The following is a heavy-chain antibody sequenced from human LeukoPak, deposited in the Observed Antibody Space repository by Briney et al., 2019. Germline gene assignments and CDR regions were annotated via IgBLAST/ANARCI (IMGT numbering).Heavy chain of an antibody. D-gene: IGHD1-26*01. V-gene: IGHV4-34*01. CDR1: GGSFNGYY. CDR3: ARRLRPSTFDY. CDR2: INHSGST. Sequence: PSETLSLTCAVYGGSFNGYYWSWIRQPPGKGLEWIGEINHSGSTNYNPSLKSRVTISVDTSKNQFSLKLSSVTAADTAVYYCARRLRPSTFDYWGQGTLVTVSS. J-gene: IGHJ4*02.